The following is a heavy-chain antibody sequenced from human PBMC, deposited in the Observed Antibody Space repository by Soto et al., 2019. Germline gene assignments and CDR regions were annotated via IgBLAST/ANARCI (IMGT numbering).Heavy chain of an antibody. CDR3: ARSTRGSYGVNDAFDI. CDR1: GFTFSSYS. D-gene: IGHD1-26*01. Sequence: GGSLRLSCAASGFTFSSYSMNWVRQAPGKGLEWVSSISSSSSYIYYTDSVKGRFTISRDNAKNSLYLQMNSLRAEDTAVYYCARSTRGSYGVNDAFDIRGQGTMVTVSS. V-gene: IGHV3-21*01. CDR2: ISSSSSYI. J-gene: IGHJ3*02.